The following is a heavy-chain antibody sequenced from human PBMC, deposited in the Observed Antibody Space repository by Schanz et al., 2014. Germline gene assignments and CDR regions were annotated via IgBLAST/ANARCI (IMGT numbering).Heavy chain of an antibody. V-gene: IGHV7-4-1*02. CDR3: ARARYGLDV. J-gene: IGHJ6*02. CDR2: INPTTGNP. Sequence: QLVQSGSEFRKPGASVKVSCKASGYIFSSYAIHWVRQAPGQGLEWMGWINPTTGNPGYAQGFTGRFVFSFDTSVSTAYLQIXGLXAEDTAVYYCARARYGLDVWGQGTTVTVSS. CDR1: GYIFSSYA.